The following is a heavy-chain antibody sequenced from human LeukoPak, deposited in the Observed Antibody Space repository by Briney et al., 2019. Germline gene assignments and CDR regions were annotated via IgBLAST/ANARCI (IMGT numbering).Heavy chain of an antibody. CDR1: GFTFSSSA. J-gene: IGHJ6*02. Sequence: GGSLRLSCAASGFTFSSSAMSWVRQASGKGPELVSAIRDSGATTYYADSVKGRFTISSENSKNTLFLQMNSLGAEDTAVYYCVKASVGSGGGRGLDVWGQGTTVTVSS. V-gene: IGHV3-23*01. CDR3: VKASVGSGGGRGLDV. CDR2: IRDSGATT. D-gene: IGHD3-10*01.